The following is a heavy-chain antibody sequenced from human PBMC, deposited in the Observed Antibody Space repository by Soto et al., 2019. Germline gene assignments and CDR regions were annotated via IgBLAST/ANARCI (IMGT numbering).Heavy chain of an antibody. Sequence: SSVKVSCKASGGTFSSYAISWVRQAPGQGLEWMGGAIPIFGTTNYAQKFQGRVTITADKSTSTAYMELSSLRSEDTAVYYCARTNLVIWQQLVPYYYYGLDVWGQGTTDPVSS. D-gene: IGHD6-13*01. V-gene: IGHV1-69*06. CDR3: ARTNLVIWQQLVPYYYYGLDV. J-gene: IGHJ6*02. CDR1: GGTFSSYA. CDR2: AIPIFGTT.